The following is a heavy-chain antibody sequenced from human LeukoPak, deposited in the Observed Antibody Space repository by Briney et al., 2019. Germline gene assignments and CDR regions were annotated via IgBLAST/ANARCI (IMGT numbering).Heavy chain of an antibody. V-gene: IGHV4-34*01. D-gene: IGHD3-22*01. Sequence: SETLSLTCAVYGGSFSGYYWSWIRQPPGKGLEWIGEINHSGSTNYNPSLKSRVTISVDTSKNQFSLKLSSVTAADTAVYYCARVVVMDWFDPWGQGTLVTVSS. CDR3: ARVVVMDWFDP. J-gene: IGHJ5*02. CDR1: GGSFSGYY. CDR2: INHSGST.